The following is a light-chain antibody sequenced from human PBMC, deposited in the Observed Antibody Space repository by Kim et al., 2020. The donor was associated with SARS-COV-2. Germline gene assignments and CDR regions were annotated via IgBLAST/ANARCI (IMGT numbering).Light chain of an antibody. J-gene: IGLJ2*01. V-gene: IGLV3-21*04. CDR1: NIGSKS. Sequence: APGKPARITCGGNNIGSKSVHWYQQKPGQAPVLVIYYDSDRPSGIPERFSGSNSGNTATLTISRVEAGDEADYYCQVWDSSGDHVVFGGGTKLTVL. CDR2: YDS. CDR3: QVWDSSGDHVV.